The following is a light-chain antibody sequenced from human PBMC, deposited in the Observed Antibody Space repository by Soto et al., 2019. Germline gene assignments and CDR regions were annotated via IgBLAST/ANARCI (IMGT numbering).Light chain of an antibody. V-gene: IGKV1-27*01. J-gene: IGKJ4*01. CDR3: QQYYSAPRT. CDR1: QSISTD. Sequence: DVQMTQSPSSLSASAGDRVTITCRTSQSISTDLPWYQQKPGKAPKVLIYAASSLRYGVPSRFTASGYATDFTLTISSLQPDDFATYYCQQYYSAPRTFGRGTTVEIK. CDR2: AAS.